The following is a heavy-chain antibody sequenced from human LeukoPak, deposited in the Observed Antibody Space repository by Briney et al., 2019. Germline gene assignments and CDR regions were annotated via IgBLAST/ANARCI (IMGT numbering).Heavy chain of an antibody. Sequence: ASVKVSCKASGGTFSSYAISWVRQAPGKGLEWMGGFDPEDGETIYAQKFQGRVTMTEDTSTDTAYMELSSLRSEDTAVYYCAPASMDVWGQGTTVTVSS. CDR3: APASMDV. J-gene: IGHJ6*02. CDR2: FDPEDGET. CDR1: GGTFSSYA. V-gene: IGHV1-24*01.